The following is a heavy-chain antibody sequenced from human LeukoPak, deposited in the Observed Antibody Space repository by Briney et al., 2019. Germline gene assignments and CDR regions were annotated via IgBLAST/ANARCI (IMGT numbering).Heavy chain of an antibody. CDR2: ISDKGDLI. J-gene: IGHJ4*02. V-gene: IGHV3-48*03. CDR1: GFTFSRSE. CDR3: ARLYDGDYGYYFDY. Sequence: PGASLRLSCAASGFTFSRSEMNWVRLAPGKGLEWLSYISDKGDLIYYADSVKGRFTISRDDAKNSLYPQMNSLRAEDTAVYYCARLYDGDYGYYFDYWGQGTLVTVSS. D-gene: IGHD4-17*01.